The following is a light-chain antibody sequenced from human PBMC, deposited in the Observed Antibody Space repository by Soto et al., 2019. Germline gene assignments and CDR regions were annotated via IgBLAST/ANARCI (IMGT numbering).Light chain of an antibody. CDR3: QQYYTLPLT. V-gene: IGKV4-1*01. CDR1: QSFVFTSNNKNY. CDR2: WAS. Sequence: DIVRTQSPYSRTASRGEGASINCESSQSFVFTSNNKNYLAWYQQKPGQPPKLLLSWASARESGVTERFSGSGSGTLFPLSISSLQAEDVAVYYCQQYYTLPLTFGGGTKVDIK. J-gene: IGKJ4*01.